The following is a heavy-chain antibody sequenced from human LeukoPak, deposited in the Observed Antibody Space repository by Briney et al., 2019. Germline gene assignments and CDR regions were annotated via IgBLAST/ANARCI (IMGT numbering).Heavy chain of an antibody. D-gene: IGHD4-17*01. CDR3: ARLTTVTTLDY. V-gene: IGHV4-31*03. J-gene: IGHJ4*02. CDR2: IYYSGST. CDR1: GGSISSGGYY. Sequence: SETLSLTCTISGGSISSGGYYWSWIRQHPGKGLEWIGYIYYSGSTYYNPSLKSRVTISVDTSKNQFSLKLSSVTAADTAVYYCARLTTVTTLDYWGQGTLVTVSS.